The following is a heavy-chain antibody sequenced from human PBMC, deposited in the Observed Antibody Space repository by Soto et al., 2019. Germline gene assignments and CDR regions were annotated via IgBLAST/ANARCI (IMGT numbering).Heavy chain of an antibody. Sequence: GXLRLSSAASGFTFSIYSVHWVRQAPGNGLEWVSSISSSSSYIYYADSVKGRFTISRDNAKNSLYLQMNSLRAEDTAVYYCARDKSTYSSGSTFDIWGQGTMVTVSS. CDR2: ISSSSSYI. CDR3: ARDKSTYSSGSTFDI. V-gene: IGHV3-21*01. J-gene: IGHJ3*02. D-gene: IGHD6-19*01. CDR1: GFTFSIYS.